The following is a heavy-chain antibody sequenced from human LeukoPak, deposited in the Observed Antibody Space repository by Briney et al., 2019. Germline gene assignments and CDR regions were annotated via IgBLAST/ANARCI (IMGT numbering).Heavy chain of an antibody. J-gene: IGHJ4*02. CDR3: AKLYYDILTGYYMHMNYFDY. V-gene: IGHV3-74*01. D-gene: IGHD3-9*01. Sequence: PGGSLRLSCAASGFTFSSYWMHWVRQAPGKGLVWVPRINSDGSSTSYADSVKGRFTISRDNSKNTLYLQMNSLRAEDTAVYYCAKLYYDILTGYYMHMNYFDYWGQGTLVTVSS. CDR2: INSDGSST. CDR1: GFTFSSYW.